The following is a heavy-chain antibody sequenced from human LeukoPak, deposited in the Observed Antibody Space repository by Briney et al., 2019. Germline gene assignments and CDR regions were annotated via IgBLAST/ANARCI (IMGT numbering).Heavy chain of an antibody. V-gene: IGHV3-21*01. Sequence: GGSLRLSCAASGFTFSSYSMNWVRQAPGKGLEWASAISGSGGSTYYADSVKGRFTISRDNAKNSLYLQMNSLRAEDTAVYYCARGVWSGYYLAFDIWGQGTMVTVSS. CDR3: ARGVWSGYYLAFDI. CDR2: ISGSGGST. J-gene: IGHJ3*02. CDR1: GFTFSSYS. D-gene: IGHD3-3*01.